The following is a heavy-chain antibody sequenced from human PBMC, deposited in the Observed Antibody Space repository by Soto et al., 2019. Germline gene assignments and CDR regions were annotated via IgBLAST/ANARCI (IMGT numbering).Heavy chain of an antibody. Sequence: QVQLQQWGAGLLKPSETLSLNCAVNGGSLSGYYWSWIRQPPGKGLEWIGEVKDGGRTNYSPSLRGRATISSDTSNNQFSLRLNSVTAADTGAYHCAIGQEGVVATHWDQGSLVTVSS. CDR2: VKDGGRT. D-gene: IGHD5-12*01. V-gene: IGHV4-34*01. CDR3: AIGQEGVVATH. CDR1: GGSLSGYY. J-gene: IGHJ4*02.